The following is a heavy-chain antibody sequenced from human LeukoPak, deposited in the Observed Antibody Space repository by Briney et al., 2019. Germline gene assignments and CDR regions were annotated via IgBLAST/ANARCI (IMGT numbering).Heavy chain of an antibody. D-gene: IGHD6-13*01. CDR2: IYYSGST. J-gene: IGHJ4*02. Sequence: SETLSLTCTVSGGSISSSSYYWGWIRQPPGKGLEWIGSIYYSGSTYYNPSLKSRVTISVDTSKNQFSLKLSSVTAADTAVYYCARVSHSSSFDYWGQGTLVTASS. CDR1: GGSISSSSYY. V-gene: IGHV4-39*07. CDR3: ARVSHSSSFDY.